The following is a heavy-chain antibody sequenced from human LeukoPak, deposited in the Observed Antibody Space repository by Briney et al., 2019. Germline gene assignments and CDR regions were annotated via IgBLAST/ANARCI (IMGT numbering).Heavy chain of an antibody. CDR1: GYTLTELS. V-gene: IGHV1-24*01. Sequence: ASVKVSCKVSGYTLTELSMHWVRQAPGKGLEWMGGFDPEDGETIYAQKFQGRVTMTEDTSTDTAYMELSSLRSEDTAVYYCATGVTISMVRGVMLFHDYWGQGTPVTVSS. J-gene: IGHJ4*02. D-gene: IGHD3-10*01. CDR2: FDPEDGET. CDR3: ATGVTISMVRGVMLFHDY.